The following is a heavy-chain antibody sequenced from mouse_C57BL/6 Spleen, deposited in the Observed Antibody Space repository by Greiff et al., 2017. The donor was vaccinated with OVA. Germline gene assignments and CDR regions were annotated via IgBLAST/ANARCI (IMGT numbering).Heavy chain of an antibody. CDR3: ARSPKLTFFDY. CDR2: INPSSGYT. CDR1: GYTFTSYT. D-gene: IGHD4-1*01. V-gene: IGHV1-4*01. J-gene: IGHJ2*01. Sequence: VQLQESGAELARPGASVKMSCKASGYTFTSYTMHWVKQRPGQGLEWIGYINPSSGYTKYNQKFKDKATLTADKSSSTAYMQLSSLTSEDSAVYYCARSPKLTFFDYWGQGTTLTVSS.